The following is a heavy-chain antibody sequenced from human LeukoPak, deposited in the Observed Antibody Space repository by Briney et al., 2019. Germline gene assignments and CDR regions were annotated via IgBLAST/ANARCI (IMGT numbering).Heavy chain of an antibody. CDR1: GGTCISYA. V-gene: IGHV1-69*05. CDR2: IIPIFGTA. Sequence: SVKVSCKASGGTCISYAISWVRQAPGQGLEWMGGIIPIFGTANYAQKFQDRVTITTDGSTSTAYMELSSLRSEDTAVYYCATNVDTAMVPFDYWGQGTLVTVSS. CDR3: ATNVDTAMVPFDY. J-gene: IGHJ4*02. D-gene: IGHD5-18*01.